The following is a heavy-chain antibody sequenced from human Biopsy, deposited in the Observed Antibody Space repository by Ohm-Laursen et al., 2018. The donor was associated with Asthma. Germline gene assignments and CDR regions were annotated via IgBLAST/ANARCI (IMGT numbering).Heavy chain of an antibody. CDR2: IWNDGNKN. J-gene: IGHJ6*02. CDR1: GFSFSNFA. Sequence: SLRLSCSAFGFSFSNFAIHWVRQAPGKGLEWVALIWNDGNKNYYADSVRGRFTISRDNSKNMLYLQMNSLRAEDTAVYFCARGIYDMDVRGQGTTVTVSS. CDR3: ARGIYDMDV. V-gene: IGHV3-33*08.